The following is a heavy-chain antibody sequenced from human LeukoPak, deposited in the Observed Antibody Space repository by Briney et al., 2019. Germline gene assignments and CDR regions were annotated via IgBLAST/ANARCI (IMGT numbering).Heavy chain of an antibody. J-gene: IGHJ4*02. Sequence: PGGSLRLSCAASGFTFSSYAMSWVRQAPGKWLEWVSAISGSGGSTYYADSVKGRFTISRDNSKNTLYLQMNSLRAEDTAVYYCAKQSRGGLIAVAGSHYFDYWGQGTLVTVSP. CDR2: ISGSGGST. CDR1: GFTFSSYA. V-gene: IGHV3-23*01. D-gene: IGHD6-19*01. CDR3: AKQSRGGLIAVAGSHYFDY.